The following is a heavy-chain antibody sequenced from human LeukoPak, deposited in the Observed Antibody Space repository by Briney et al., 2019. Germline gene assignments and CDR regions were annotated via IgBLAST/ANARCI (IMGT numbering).Heavy chain of an antibody. Sequence: ASVKVSCKASGYTFTSYGISWVRQAPGQGLEWMGWISAYNGNTNYAQKLQGRVTMTTDTSTSTAYMELRSLRSDDTAVYYCARVVCSGGSCYSSIDYWSQGTLVTVSS. CDR2: ISAYNGNT. CDR1: GYTFTSYG. D-gene: IGHD2-15*01. J-gene: IGHJ4*02. V-gene: IGHV1-18*01. CDR3: ARVVCSGGSCYSSIDY.